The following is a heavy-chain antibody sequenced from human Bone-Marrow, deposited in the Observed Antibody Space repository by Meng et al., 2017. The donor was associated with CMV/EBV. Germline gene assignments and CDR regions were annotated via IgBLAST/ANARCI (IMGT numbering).Heavy chain of an antibody. CDR2: IIPIFGTA. CDR3: ARDLTIFGVVTPQNWFDS. J-gene: IGHJ5*01. D-gene: IGHD3-3*01. V-gene: IGHV1-69*05. Sequence: SVKVSCKASGGTFSSYAISWVRQAPGQGLEWMGGIIPIFGTANYAQKFQGRVTITTDESTSTAYMELSSLRSEDTAVYYCARDLTIFGVVTPQNWFDSWGQGTLVTVSS. CDR1: GGTFSSYA.